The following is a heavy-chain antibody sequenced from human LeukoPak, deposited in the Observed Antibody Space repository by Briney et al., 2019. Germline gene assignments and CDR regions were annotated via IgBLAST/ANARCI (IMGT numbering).Heavy chain of an antibody. CDR2: INHSGST. V-gene: IGHV4-34*01. J-gene: IGHJ4*02. Sequence: SETLSLTCAVYGGSFSGYYWSWIRQPPGKGLEWIGEINHSGSTNYNPSLKSRVTISVDTSKNQFSQKLSSVTAADTAVYYCARGPIPYYCSSTSCYGAPDYWGQGTLVTVSS. D-gene: IGHD2-2*01. CDR1: GGSFSGYY. CDR3: ARGPIPYYCSSTSCYGAPDY.